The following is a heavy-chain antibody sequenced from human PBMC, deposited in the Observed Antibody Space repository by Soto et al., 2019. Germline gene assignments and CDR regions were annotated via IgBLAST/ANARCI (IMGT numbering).Heavy chain of an antibody. J-gene: IGHJ6*02. CDR3: AKRTTIFGVVYGMDV. CDR2: ISGSGGST. CDR1: GFTFSSYA. Sequence: PGGSLRLSCAASGFTFSSYAMSWVRQAPGKGLEWVSAISGSGGSTYYADSVKGRFTISRDNSKNKLYLQMNSLRAEDTAVYYCAKRTTIFGVVYGMDVWGQGTTVTVSS. D-gene: IGHD3-3*01. V-gene: IGHV3-23*01.